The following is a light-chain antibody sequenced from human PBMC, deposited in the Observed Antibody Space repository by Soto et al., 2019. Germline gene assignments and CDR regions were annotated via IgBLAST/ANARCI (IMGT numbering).Light chain of an antibody. Sequence: DILLIQSPATLSASVGDRITITCRASENIFKFLAWYQQRSGGAPNLLIYAASDLEKGVPSRFSGSGSGTEFTLTIDNLQPNDSATYFCQHYHSQSITFGGGTQVDVK. V-gene: IGKV1-5*01. CDR2: AAS. CDR1: ENIFKF. CDR3: QHYHSQSIT. J-gene: IGKJ4*01.